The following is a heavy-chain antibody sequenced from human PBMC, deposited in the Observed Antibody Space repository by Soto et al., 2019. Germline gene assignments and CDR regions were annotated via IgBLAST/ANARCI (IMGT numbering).Heavy chain of an antibody. CDR1: GLTFSSYG. CDR3: ARARQVSVPFHNY. V-gene: IGHV3-33*01. D-gene: IGHD1-1*01. Sequence: QVQLVESGGGVVQPGRSLGLSCAASGLTFSSYGMHWVRQAPGKGLEWVAVIWYDGSKKYYADSVKGRFTISRDNSENTLFQQMNSLRDEDTAVYDCARARQVSVPFHNYWCQGTLVTVSS. J-gene: IGHJ4*02. CDR2: IWYDGSKK.